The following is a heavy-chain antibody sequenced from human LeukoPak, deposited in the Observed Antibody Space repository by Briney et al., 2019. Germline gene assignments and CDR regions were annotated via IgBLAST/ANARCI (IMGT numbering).Heavy chain of an antibody. V-gene: IGHV1-2*02. D-gene: IGHD6-19*01. Sequence: GASVKVSCKASGYTFTGYYMHWVRQPPGQGLEYMGWINPTSGGTNYTQNFQGRVTMTRDTSISTAYMELSRLRSDDTAVYYCARIVPRIAVAGTGLVYFDYWGQGTLVTVSS. CDR1: GYTFTGYY. J-gene: IGHJ4*02. CDR2: INPTSGGT. CDR3: ARIVPRIAVAGTGLVYFDY.